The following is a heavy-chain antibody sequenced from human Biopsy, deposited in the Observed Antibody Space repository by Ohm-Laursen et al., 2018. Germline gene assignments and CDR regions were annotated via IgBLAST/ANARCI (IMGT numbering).Heavy chain of an antibody. D-gene: IGHD3/OR15-3a*01. V-gene: IGHV1-69*10. CDR2: IITVSGLV. Sequence: SVKISCKASGGTFSNYAISWVRQAPGEGVEWMGGIITVSGLVNYAPKFQGRVSITADKSTATAYMELSNLKSEDTAVYYCATPFQYYDSWGGYPPFDHWGQGTLVTVSS. J-gene: IGHJ4*02. CDR1: GGTFSNYA. CDR3: ATPFQYYDSWGGYPPFDH.